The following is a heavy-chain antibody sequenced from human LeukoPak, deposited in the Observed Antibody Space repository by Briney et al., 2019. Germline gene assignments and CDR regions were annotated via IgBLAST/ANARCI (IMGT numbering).Heavy chain of an antibody. CDR1: GYTFTSYD. D-gene: IGHD3-10*01. CDR2: MNPNSGNT. CDR3: ARGGVITMVRGVIRGIFDY. J-gene: IGHJ4*02. V-gene: IGHV1-8*03. Sequence: ASVKVSCKASGYTFTSYDINWVRQATGQGLEWMGWMNPNSGNTGYAQKFQGRVTITRNTSISTAYMELSSLRSEDTAVYYCARGGVITMVRGVIRGIFDYWGQGTLVTVSS.